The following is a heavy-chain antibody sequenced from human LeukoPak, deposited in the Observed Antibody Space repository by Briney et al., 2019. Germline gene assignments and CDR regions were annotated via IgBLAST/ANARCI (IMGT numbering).Heavy chain of an antibody. Sequence: SETLSLTCTISGCSISSYYWSWIRQPPGKGLEWVGYISYSGSTNHNPSLKSRVTISVQTSKNQFSPTLSSVTAADTAVYYCASKSSVRGVKDWGQGTLVTVSS. CDR1: GCSISSYY. V-gene: IGHV4-59*12. D-gene: IGHD3-10*02. CDR3: ASKSSVRGVKD. J-gene: IGHJ4*02. CDR2: ISYSGST.